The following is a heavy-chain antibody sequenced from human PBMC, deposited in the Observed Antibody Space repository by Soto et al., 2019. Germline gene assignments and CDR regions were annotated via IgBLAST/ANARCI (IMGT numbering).Heavy chain of an antibody. CDR1: GFTFSSYE. V-gene: IGHV3-48*03. D-gene: IGHD2-2*02. Sequence: PGGSLRLSCAASGFTFSSYEMNWVRQPPGKGLEWVSYISSSGSTIYYADSVKGRFTISRDNAKNSLYLQMNSLRAEDTAVYYCARVYCSSTSCYTANYYYGMDVWGQGTTVTVSS. J-gene: IGHJ6*02. CDR2: ISSSGSTI. CDR3: ARVYCSSTSCYTANYYYGMDV.